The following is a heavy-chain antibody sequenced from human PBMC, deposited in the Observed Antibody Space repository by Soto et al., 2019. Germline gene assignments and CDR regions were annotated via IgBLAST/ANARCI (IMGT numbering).Heavy chain of an antibody. V-gene: IGHV1-8*01. CDR2: MNPNSGNT. Sequence: QVQLVQSGAEVKKPGASVKVSCKASGYTFTSYDINWVRQATGQGLEWMGWMNPNSGNTGYAQKFQGRVTMTRHTSISNAYMELSSLRSEDTAGYYCARAAYDSSGYSADYFQHWGQGTLVTVSS. CDR3: ARAAYDSSGYSADYFQH. J-gene: IGHJ1*01. D-gene: IGHD3-22*01. CDR1: GYTFTSYD.